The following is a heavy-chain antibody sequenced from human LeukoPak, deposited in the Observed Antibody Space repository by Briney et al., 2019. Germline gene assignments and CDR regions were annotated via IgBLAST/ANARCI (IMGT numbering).Heavy chain of an antibody. CDR2: MNPNSGNT. CDR1: GYTFTSYD. J-gene: IGHJ4*02. V-gene: IGHV1-8*01. D-gene: IGHD6-6*01. Sequence: ASVKVSCKASGYTFTSYDINWVRQATGQGLEWMGWMNPNSGNTGYAQKFQGRVTMTRNTSISTAYMELNSLRAEDTAVYYCARDSEYSSSSGSYWGQGTLVTVSS. CDR3: ARDSEYSSSSGSY.